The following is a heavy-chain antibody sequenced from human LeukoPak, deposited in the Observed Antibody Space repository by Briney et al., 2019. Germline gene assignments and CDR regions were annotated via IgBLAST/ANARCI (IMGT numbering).Heavy chain of an antibody. Sequence: SETLSLTCTVSGGSISSGGYYWSWIRQHPGKGLEWIGHISYTGSTNFNPSLKSRVTISVDTSKNQFSLRLSSVTAADTAVFYCAREERSGYNRLDYWGQGTLVTVSS. D-gene: IGHD5-24*01. V-gene: IGHV4-61*08. CDR3: AREERSGYNRLDY. CDR2: ISYTGST. CDR1: GGSISSGGYY. J-gene: IGHJ4*02.